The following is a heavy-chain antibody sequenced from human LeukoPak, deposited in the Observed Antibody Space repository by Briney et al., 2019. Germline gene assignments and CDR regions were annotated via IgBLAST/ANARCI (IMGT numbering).Heavy chain of an antibody. D-gene: IGHD4-11*01. Sequence: PGMSLRLSCAASGFTFSAYNMNWVRQAPGKGLEWVSGIYSGGNTYYADSVKGRVAISRDNSRNTVFLQVNRVRAEDTAVYYCARSYSNHLFGMDVWGQGTTVTVSS. CDR3: ARSYSNHLFGMDV. J-gene: IGHJ6*02. CDR1: GFTFSAYN. V-gene: IGHV3-66*01. CDR2: IYSGGNT.